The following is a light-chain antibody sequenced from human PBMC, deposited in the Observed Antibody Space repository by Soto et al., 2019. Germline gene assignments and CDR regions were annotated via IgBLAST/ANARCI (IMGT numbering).Light chain of an antibody. CDR1: QSVSSN. CDR3: QQYNNWPPWT. V-gene: IGKV3-15*01. CDR2: GAS. J-gene: IGKJ1*01. Sequence: EIVMTQSPDTLSVSPGERATLSCRASQSVSSNVAWYQQKPGQAPRLLMYGASTRATGTPARFSGSGSGTEFTLTISSLPYEDLAVYYCQQYNNWPPWTFGQGTKVEIK.